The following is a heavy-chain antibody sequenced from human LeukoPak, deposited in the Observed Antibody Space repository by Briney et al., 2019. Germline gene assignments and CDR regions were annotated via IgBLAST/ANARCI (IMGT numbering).Heavy chain of an antibody. CDR3: ARDGEKWVIGWFDQ. V-gene: IGHV3-48*04. CDR1: GFTFSSYW. Sequence: GGSLRLSCAASGFTFSSYWMSWVRQAPGKGLEWVAYISSASNSISYGDSMKGRVTISRDNAKSSVYLQMNSLRAEDTAVYYCARDGEKWVIGWFDQWGQGTPVTVSS. J-gene: IGHJ5*02. D-gene: IGHD2-8*01. CDR2: ISSASNSI.